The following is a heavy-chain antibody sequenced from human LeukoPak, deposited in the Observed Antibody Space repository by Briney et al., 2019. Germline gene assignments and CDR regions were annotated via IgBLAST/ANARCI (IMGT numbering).Heavy chain of an antibody. Sequence: GGSLRLSCAASGFTFSSYAMSWVRQAPGKGLEWVSAISGSGGSTYYADSVQGRFTISRDNSKNTLYLQMNSLRAEDTAVYYCAKDRYYGSGSYYLFDYWGQGTLVTVSS. J-gene: IGHJ4*02. CDR3: AKDRYYGSGSYYLFDY. V-gene: IGHV3-23*01. CDR2: ISGSGGST. CDR1: GFTFSSYA. D-gene: IGHD3-10*01.